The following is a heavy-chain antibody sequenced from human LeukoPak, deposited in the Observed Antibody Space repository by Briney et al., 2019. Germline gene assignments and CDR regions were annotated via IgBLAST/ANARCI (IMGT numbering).Heavy chain of an antibody. J-gene: IGHJ4*02. D-gene: IGHD3-22*01. V-gene: IGHV3-21*01. CDR3: ARARVGDSSGYFREFDY. Sequence: TGGSLRLSCAASRFTFSSYSMNWVSQAPGKGLEWVSSISSSSSYIYYADSVKGRFTISRDNAKNSLYLQMNSLRAEDTAVYYCARARVGDSSGYFREFDYWGQGTLVTVSS. CDR2: ISSSSSYI. CDR1: RFTFSSYS.